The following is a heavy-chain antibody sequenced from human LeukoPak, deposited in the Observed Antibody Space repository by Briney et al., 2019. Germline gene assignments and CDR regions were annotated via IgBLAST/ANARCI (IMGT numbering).Heavy chain of an antibody. J-gene: IGHJ3*02. CDR2: IYPGDSDT. CDR3: ARRWSKDAFDI. Sequence: GESLKISCKGSGYSFASHWIGWVRQMPGKGLEWMGIIYPGDSDTRYSPSFQGQVTISADKSISTAYLQWSSLKASDTAMYYCARRWSKDAFDIWGQGTMVTVSS. V-gene: IGHV5-51*01. D-gene: IGHD1-26*01. CDR1: GYSFASHW.